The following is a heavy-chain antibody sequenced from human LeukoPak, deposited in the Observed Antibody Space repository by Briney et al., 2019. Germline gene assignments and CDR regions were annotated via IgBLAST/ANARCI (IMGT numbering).Heavy chain of an antibody. V-gene: IGHV4-59*08. J-gene: IGHJ4*02. CDR3: AGGVDGSYYDWTFDY. Sequence: KASETLSLTCTVPGGSISSYYWSWIRQPPGKGLEWIGYIYYSGSTNYNPSLKSRVTISVDTSKNQFSLKLSSVTAADTAVYYCAGGVDGSYYDWTFDYWGQGTLVTVSS. CDR2: IYYSGST. CDR1: GGSISSYY. D-gene: IGHD1-26*01.